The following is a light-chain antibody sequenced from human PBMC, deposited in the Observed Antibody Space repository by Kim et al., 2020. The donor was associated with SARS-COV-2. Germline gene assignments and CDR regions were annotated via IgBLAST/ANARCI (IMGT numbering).Light chain of an antibody. CDR1: QTISSW. J-gene: IGKJ1*01. V-gene: IGKV1-5*01. Sequence: ASVGDRVTITCRASQTISSWLAWYQQKPGKVPKLLIYETSSLESGVPSRFSGSGSGTEFTLTISSLQPDDFATYYCQQYNNYPRTFGQGTKVEIK. CDR2: ETS. CDR3: QQYNNYPRT.